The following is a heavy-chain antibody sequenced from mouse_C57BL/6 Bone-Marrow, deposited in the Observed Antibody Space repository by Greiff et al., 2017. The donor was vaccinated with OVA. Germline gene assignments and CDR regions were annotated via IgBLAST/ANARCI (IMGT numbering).Heavy chain of an antibody. J-gene: IGHJ3*01. Sequence: DVKLVESGGGLVQPKGSLKLSCAASGFSFNTYAMNWVRQAPGKGLEWVARIRSKSNNYATYYADSVKDRFTISRDDSESMLYLQMNNLKTEDTAMYYCVRPSFSWFAYWGQGTLVTVSA. D-gene: IGHD3-1*01. CDR2: IRSKSNNYAT. CDR3: VRPSFSWFAY. CDR1: GFSFNTYA. V-gene: IGHV10-1*01.